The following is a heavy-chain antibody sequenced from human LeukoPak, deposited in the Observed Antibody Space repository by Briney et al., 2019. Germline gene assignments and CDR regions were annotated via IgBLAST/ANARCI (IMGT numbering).Heavy chain of an antibody. CDR3: ASTLDCGGDCYYDY. Sequence: SETLSLTCTVSGGSISSYYRSWIRQHPGKGLEWIGYIYYSGSTYYNPSLKRRVTISVDTSKNQFSLKLSSVTAADTAVYYCASTLDCGGDCYYDYWGQGTLVTVSS. CDR2: IYYSGST. D-gene: IGHD2-21*02. V-gene: IGHV4-59*06. CDR1: GGSISSYY. J-gene: IGHJ4*02.